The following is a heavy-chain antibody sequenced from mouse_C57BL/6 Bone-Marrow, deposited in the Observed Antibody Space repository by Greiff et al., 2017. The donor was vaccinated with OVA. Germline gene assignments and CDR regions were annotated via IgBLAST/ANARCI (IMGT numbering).Heavy chain of an antibody. Sequence: EVQGVESGGGLVQPGGSLKLSCAASGFTFSDYYMYWVRQTPEKRLEWVAYISNGGGSTYYPDTVKGRFTISRDNAKNTLYLQMSRLKSEDTAMYYCARHPGGFAYWGQGTLVTVSA. CDR3: ARHPGGFAY. J-gene: IGHJ3*01. CDR2: ISNGGGST. V-gene: IGHV5-12*01. CDR1: GFTFSDYY.